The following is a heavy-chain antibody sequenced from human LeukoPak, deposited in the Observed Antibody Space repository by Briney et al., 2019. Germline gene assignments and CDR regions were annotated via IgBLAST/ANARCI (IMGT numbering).Heavy chain of an antibody. D-gene: IGHD3-22*01. CDR2: MNPNSGNT. Sequence: ASVKVSCKASGYSFTSYDINWVRQATGQGLEWMGWMNPNSGNTGYAQKFQGRVTITRNTSISTAYMELSSLRSEDTAVYYCGSSSGYYQNDAFDIWGQGTMVTVSS. CDR3: GSSSGYYQNDAFDI. V-gene: IGHV1-8*03. CDR1: GYSFTSYD. J-gene: IGHJ3*02.